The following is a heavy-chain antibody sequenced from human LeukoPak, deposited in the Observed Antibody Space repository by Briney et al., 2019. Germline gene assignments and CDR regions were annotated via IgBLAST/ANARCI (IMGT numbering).Heavy chain of an antibody. CDR1: GYTFTSYG. D-gene: IGHD1-14*01. CDR3: ARGPNRSGYYYYGMDV. J-gene: IGHJ6*02. CDR2: IIPILGIA. Sequence: GASVKVSCKASGYTFTSYGISWVRQAPGQGLEWMGRIIPILGIANYAQKFQGRVTITADKSTSTAYMELSSLRSEDTAVYYCARGPNRSGYYYYGMDVWGQGTTVTVSS. V-gene: IGHV1-69*04.